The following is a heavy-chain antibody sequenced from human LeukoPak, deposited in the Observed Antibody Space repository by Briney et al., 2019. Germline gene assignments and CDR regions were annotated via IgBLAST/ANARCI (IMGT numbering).Heavy chain of an antibody. J-gene: IGHJ4*02. V-gene: IGHV3-23*01. CDR3: AKDPDYYDSSGNDY. D-gene: IGHD3-22*01. CDR2: ISGSGGST. Sequence: GGSLRLSCAASGFTFSSYGMSWVRQAPGKGLEWVSAISGSGGSTYYADSVKGRFTISRDNSKNTLYLQMNSLRAEDTAVYYCAKDPDYYDSSGNDYGGQGTLVTVSA. CDR1: GFTFSSYG.